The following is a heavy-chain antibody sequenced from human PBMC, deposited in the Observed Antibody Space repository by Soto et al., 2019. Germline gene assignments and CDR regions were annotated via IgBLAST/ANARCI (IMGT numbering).Heavy chain of an antibody. CDR2: ISWNSERI. V-gene: IGHV3-9*01. CDR1: GFTFDDYA. J-gene: IGHJ5*02. D-gene: IGHD7-27*01. Sequence: EVRLVESGGGLVQPGRSLRLSCEASGFTFDDYAIHWVRQAPGKGLEWVSGISWNSERIEYADSVKGRFTISRDNAKNSMYLQMNSLRAEDTAFYFSTKDRTPLLGYNWFDPWGQGTLVTVSS. CDR3: TKDRTPLLGYNWFDP.